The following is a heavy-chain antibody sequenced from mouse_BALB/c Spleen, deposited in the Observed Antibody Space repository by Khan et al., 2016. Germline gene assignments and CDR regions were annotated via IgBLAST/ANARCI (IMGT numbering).Heavy chain of an antibody. CDR2: ISYSGST. D-gene: IGHD1-1*01. CDR1: GYSITSDYA. J-gene: IGHJ2*01. V-gene: IGHV3-2*02. Sequence: QLLGPGLVKPSQSLSLTCTVTGYSITSDYAWNWIRQFPGNKLEWMGYISYSGSTSYNPSLKSRISITRDTSKNQFFLQLNSVTTEDTATYYCARDYYGSSYFDYWGQGTTLTGSS. CDR3: ARDYYGSSYFDY.